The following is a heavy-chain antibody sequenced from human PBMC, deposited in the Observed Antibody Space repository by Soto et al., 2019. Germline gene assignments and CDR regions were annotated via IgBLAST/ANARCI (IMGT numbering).Heavy chain of an antibody. D-gene: IGHD2-15*01. Sequence: GGSVRLSCAASGFTFSSYWMSWVRQAPGKGLEWVANIKQDGSEKYYVDSVKGRFTISRDNAKNSLYLQMNSLRAEDTAVYYCAREVQYIVVVVAANIFDYWGPGTLVTVFS. J-gene: IGHJ4*02. CDR1: GFTFSSYW. CDR3: AREVQYIVVVVAANIFDY. CDR2: IKQDGSEK. V-gene: IGHV3-7*03.